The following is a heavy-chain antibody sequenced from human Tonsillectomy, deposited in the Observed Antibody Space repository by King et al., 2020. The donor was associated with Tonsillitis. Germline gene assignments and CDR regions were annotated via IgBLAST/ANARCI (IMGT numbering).Heavy chain of an antibody. CDR1: GYTFIGYN. J-gene: IGHJ5*02. CDR3: ARDRGVCNDTVCYGYHWCDP. CDR2: INTKSGGT. D-gene: IGHD5-18*01. Sequence: VQLVESGAEVKNPGASVRVSCKASGYTFIGYNMNWVRQAPGQGLEWVGWINTKSGGTNYAQKLQDRVTMTRDKSISTAYMDMSRLTSDDTAVYYCARDRGVCNDTVCYGYHWCDPWGQGTLVTVSS. V-gene: IGHV1-2*02.